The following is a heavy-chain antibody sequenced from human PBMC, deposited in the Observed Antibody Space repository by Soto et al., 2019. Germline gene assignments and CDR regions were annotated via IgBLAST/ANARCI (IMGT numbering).Heavy chain of an antibody. V-gene: IGHV3-23*01. Sequence: EVQLLVSGGGSVQPGGSLRLSCEVSGFTLTNYAMSWVRQAPGKGLEWVSQISARGDRTYYADSVKGRFTISKDSSKNPLFLQMNSLRGEDSAVYYCEGSWTWGQGTMVTVSS. J-gene: IGHJ3*01. CDR3: EGSWT. CDR1: GFTLTNYA. D-gene: IGHD5-12*01. CDR2: ISARGDRT.